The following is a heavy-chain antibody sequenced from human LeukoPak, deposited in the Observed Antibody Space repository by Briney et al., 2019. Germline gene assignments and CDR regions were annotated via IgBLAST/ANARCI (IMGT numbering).Heavy chain of an antibody. CDR3: ARGWTYYYGSGSYKGNWFDP. J-gene: IGHJ5*02. D-gene: IGHD3-10*01. CDR1: GFTFSNYA. CDR2: IYSGGST. Sequence: PGGSLRLSRAASGFTFSNYAMSWVRQAPGKGLEWVSVIYSGGSTYYADSVKGRFTISRDNSKNTLYLQMNSLRAEDTAVYYCARGWTYYYGSGSYKGNWFDPWGQGTLVTVSS. V-gene: IGHV3-53*01.